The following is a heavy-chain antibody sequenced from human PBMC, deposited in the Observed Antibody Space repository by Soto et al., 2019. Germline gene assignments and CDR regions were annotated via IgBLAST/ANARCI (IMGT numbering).Heavy chain of an antibody. CDR2: IDPSDSYT. J-gene: IGHJ6*02. Sequence: PXDSLKISCKGSGYSFTSYWISWVRQMPGKGLEWMGRIDPSDSYTNYSPSFQGHVTISADKSISTAYLQWSSLKASDTAMYYCARRVVVAATHYYHYYGMDVWGQGTTVTVSS. D-gene: IGHD2-15*01. CDR1: GYSFTSYW. CDR3: ARRVVVAATHYYHYYGMDV. V-gene: IGHV5-10-1*01.